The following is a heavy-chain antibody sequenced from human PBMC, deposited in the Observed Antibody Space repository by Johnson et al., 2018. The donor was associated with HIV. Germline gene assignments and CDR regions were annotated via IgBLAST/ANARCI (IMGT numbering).Heavy chain of an antibody. Sequence: VQLVESGGGLVQPGGSLRLSCAASGFTVSSNYMSWVRQAPGKGLEWVSVIYSGGSTYYADFVKGRFTISRDNSKNKLYLQMNSLRAEDTAVYYCASHYYDSSGYYFDAFDIWGQGTMVTVSS. CDR3: ASHYYDSSGYYFDAFDI. D-gene: IGHD3-22*01. V-gene: IGHV3-66*04. CDR2: IYSGGST. CDR1: GFTVSSNY. J-gene: IGHJ3*02.